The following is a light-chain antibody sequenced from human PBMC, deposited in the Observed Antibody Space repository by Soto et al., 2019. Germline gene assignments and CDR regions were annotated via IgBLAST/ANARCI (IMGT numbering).Light chain of an antibody. Sequence: DIQMTQSPSSLSASVGDRVTITCRASQSISSYLNWYQQKPGKVPKLLIYAASTLQSGVSSRFSGSGSGTDFTLTISSLQAEDVATYSCQKYNSAPLTFGGGTEVEIK. CDR2: AAS. V-gene: IGKV1-27*01. CDR3: QKYNSAPLT. CDR1: QSISSY. J-gene: IGKJ4*01.